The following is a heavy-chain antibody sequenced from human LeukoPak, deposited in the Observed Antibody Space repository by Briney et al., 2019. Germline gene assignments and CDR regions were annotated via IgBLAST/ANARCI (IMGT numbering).Heavy chain of an antibody. CDR3: AKDPGIAARPPGYFDY. J-gene: IGHJ4*02. V-gene: IGHV4-59*01. CDR2: IYYSGST. D-gene: IGHD6-6*01. CDR1: GGSISSYY. Sequence: SETLSLTCTVSGGSISSYYWSWIRQPPGKGLEWIGYIYYSGSTNYNPSLKSRVTISVDTSKNQFSLKLSSVTAADTAVYYCAKDPGIAARPPGYFDYWGQGTLVTVSS.